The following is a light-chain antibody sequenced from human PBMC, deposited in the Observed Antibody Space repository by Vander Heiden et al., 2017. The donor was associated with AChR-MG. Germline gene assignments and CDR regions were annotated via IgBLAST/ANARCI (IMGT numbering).Light chain of an antibody. CDR2: SNN. CDR1: SCNIGSNT. J-gene: IGLJ1*01. CDR3: AAWDDSLNGDV. V-gene: IGLV1-44*01. Sequence: QSVLTQPPSASGPPGQRVTISCSRSSCNIGSNTVTWYQQLPGTAPKLLIYSNNQRPSGVPDRISGSKSGTSASLAISGLQSEDEADYYCAAWDDSLNGDVFGTGTKVTVL.